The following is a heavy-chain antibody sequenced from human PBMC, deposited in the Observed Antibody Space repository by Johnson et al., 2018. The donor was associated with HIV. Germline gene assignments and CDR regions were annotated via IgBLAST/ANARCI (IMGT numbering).Heavy chain of an antibody. D-gene: IGHD2-15*01. J-gene: IGHJ3*02. Sequence: QVQLVESGGGLVKPGGSLRLSCAASGFTFSDYYMNWIRQAPGKGLEWVSYISSTGSSIKYVDSVKGRFTISRDNPKNSLYLQMNSLRAEDTALYFCARDPVFCAGGTCYSNVFDIWGQGTMVTVSS. V-gene: IGHV3-11*01. CDR2: ISSTGSSI. CDR1: GFTFSDYY. CDR3: ARDPVFCAGGTCYSNVFDI.